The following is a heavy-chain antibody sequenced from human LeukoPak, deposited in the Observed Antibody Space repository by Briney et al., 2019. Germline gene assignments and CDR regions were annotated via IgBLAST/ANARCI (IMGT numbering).Heavy chain of an antibody. CDR3: ARMYSSSWYELDY. V-gene: IGHV4-30-2*01. Sequence: SETLSLTCAVSGRSISSGGYSWSWIRQPPGKGLEWIGYIYHSGSTYYNPSLKSRVTISVDRSKNQFSLKLSSVTAADTAVYYCARMYSSSWYELDYWGQGTLVTVSS. CDR2: IYHSGST. D-gene: IGHD6-13*01. CDR1: GRSISSGGYS. J-gene: IGHJ4*02.